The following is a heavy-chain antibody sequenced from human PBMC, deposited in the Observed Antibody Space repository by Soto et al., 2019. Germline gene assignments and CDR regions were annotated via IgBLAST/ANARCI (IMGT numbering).Heavy chain of an antibody. J-gene: IGHJ5*02. V-gene: IGHV4-30-2*01. CDR3: ARERFGDLNWFDP. D-gene: IGHD3-10*01. CDR2: IYHSGST. CDR1: GGSISSGGYS. Sequence: SETLSLTCAVSGGSISSGGYSWSWIRQPPGKGLEWIGYIYHSGSTYYNPSLKSRVTISVDRSKNQFSLKLSSVTAADTAVYYCARERFGDLNWFDPWGQGTLVTVSS.